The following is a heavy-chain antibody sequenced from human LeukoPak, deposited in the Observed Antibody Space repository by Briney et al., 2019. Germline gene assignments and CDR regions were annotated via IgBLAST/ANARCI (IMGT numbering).Heavy chain of an antibody. Sequence: GGSLRLSCAASGLTFSSYGMHWVRQAPGKGLEWVANIKNDGTVKNYVDSVKGRFTISRDNAKNSLYLQMNSLRAEDTGVYYCAKDSYSKGDYWGQGVLVTVSS. J-gene: IGHJ4*02. V-gene: IGHV3-7*01. CDR2: IKNDGTVK. CDR3: AKDSYSKGDY. D-gene: IGHD5-18*01. CDR1: GLTFSSYG.